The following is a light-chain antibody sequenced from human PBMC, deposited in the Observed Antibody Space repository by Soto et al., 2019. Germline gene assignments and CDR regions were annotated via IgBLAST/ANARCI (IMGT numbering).Light chain of an antibody. CDR2: GNS. Sequence: QSVLTQPPSVSGAPGQRVTISCTGSSSNIGAGYDVHWYQQLPGTAPKLLIYGNSNRPSGVPDRFSGSKSVTSASLAITGFQAEDEADYCCQSYDGSLSGLVFGGGTQLTVL. CDR1: SSNIGAGYD. V-gene: IGLV1-40*01. J-gene: IGLJ2*01. CDR3: QSYDGSLSGLV.